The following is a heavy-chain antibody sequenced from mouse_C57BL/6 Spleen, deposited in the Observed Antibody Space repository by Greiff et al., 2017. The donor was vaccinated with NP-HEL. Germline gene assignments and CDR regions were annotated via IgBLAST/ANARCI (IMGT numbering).Heavy chain of an antibody. CDR3: AKGDSNYEGFDY. CDR1: GYTFTSYW. CDR2: IDPSDSET. D-gene: IGHD2-5*01. Sequence: QVQLQQSGAELVRPGSSVKLSCKASGYTFTSYWMHWVKQRPIQGLEWIGNIDPSDSETHYNQKFKDKATLTVDKSSSTAYMQLSSLTSEDSAVYYCAKGDSNYEGFDYWGQGTTLTVSS. V-gene: IGHV1-52*01. J-gene: IGHJ2*01.